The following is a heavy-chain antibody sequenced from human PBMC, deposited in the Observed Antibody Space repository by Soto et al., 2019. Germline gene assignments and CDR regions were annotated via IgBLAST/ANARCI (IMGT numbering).Heavy chain of an antibody. CDR2: ISAYNGNT. J-gene: IGHJ6*02. CDR1: GYTFTSYG. CDR3: ASTGGAYYYFFCGNSAHNSYHYGMDV. V-gene: IGHV1-18*01. D-gene: IGHD3-3*01. Sequence: GASVKVSCKASGYTFTSYGISWVRQAPGQGLEWMGWISAYNGNTNYAQKLQGRVTMTTDTSTSTAYMELRSLRSDDTAVYYCASTGGAYYYFFCGNSAHNSYHYGMDVWDQGTTVTVSS.